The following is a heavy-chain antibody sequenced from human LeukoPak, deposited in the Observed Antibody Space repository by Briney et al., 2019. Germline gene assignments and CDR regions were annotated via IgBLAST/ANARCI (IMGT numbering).Heavy chain of an antibody. CDR2: ILDSGYST. D-gene: IGHD3-16*01. J-gene: IGHJ6*03. CDR1: GFTFSKYA. Sequence: GGSLRLSCAASGFTFSKYAMNWVRQAPGKGLEWVSGILDSGYSTYYANSVKGRLTISRDNSNNTLYLQMNSLRAEDTAVYYCAKLGGHPLHNYYVGVWGKGTTVAVSS. V-gene: IGHV3-23*01. CDR3: AKLGGHPLHNYYVGV.